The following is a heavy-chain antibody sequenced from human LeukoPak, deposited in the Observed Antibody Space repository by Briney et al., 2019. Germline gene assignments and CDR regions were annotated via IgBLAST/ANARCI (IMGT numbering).Heavy chain of an antibody. CDR2: IDYAGRT. D-gene: IGHD6-13*01. J-gene: IGHJ4*02. V-gene: IGHV4-59*01. CDR1: GGSISRDY. Sequence: SETLSLTCTVSGGSISRDYWSWIRQPPGKGLEWIGYIDYAGRTTYNPSLKSRVTISVDTSKNQFSLRLSSVTAADTAVYYCARDRPGGSSLDYWGQGALVTVSS. CDR3: ARDRPGGSSLDY.